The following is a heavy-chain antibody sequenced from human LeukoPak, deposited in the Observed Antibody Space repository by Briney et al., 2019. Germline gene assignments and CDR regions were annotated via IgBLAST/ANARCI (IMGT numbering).Heavy chain of an antibody. CDR1: GYTFTVYY. D-gene: IGHD5-18*01. V-gene: IGHV1-2*02. CDR3: ARGGLPDQRYSYGYDFDY. CDR2: INPNSGGT. Sequence: ASVTVSFKASGYTFTVYYMHWVRQAPGQGLEWMGWINPNSGGTNYAQKFQGRVTMTRDTSISTAYMDLSRLRSDDTAVYYCARGGLPDQRYSYGYDFDYWGQGTLVTVSS. J-gene: IGHJ4*02.